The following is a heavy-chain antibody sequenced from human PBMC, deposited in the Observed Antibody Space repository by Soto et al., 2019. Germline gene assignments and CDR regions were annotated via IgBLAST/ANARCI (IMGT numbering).Heavy chain of an antibody. Sequence: QLQLQESGPGLEKPSETLSLTCTVSGGSITSTSYYWTWIRQPPVKGLEWIGSIYYSGSTYYNPSLKSRLTISVDTSKNQFSLTLSSLTAADTAVYYCARWLAVAGLTIYWYFDVWGRGTLVSVSS. CDR1: GGSITSTSYY. V-gene: IGHV4-39*01. J-gene: IGHJ2*01. CDR2: IYYSGST. D-gene: IGHD6-19*01. CDR3: ARWLAVAGLTIYWYFDV.